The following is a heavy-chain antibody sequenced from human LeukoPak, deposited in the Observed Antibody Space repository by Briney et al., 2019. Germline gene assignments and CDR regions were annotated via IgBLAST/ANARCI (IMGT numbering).Heavy chain of an antibody. D-gene: IGHD5-12*01. V-gene: IGHV1-18*01. J-gene: IGHJ4*02. CDR2: ISPYNGNR. CDR3: ARERGYGGDGRGHDY. Sequence: ASVKVSCKTSGYTFSTYAVSWVRQAPGQGLEWLGWISPYNGNRDFVQKLHGRVILTTDTSTSTAYMELQSLRYDDTAIYYCARERGYGGDGRGHDYCGQGTLVTVSS. CDR1: GYTFSTYA.